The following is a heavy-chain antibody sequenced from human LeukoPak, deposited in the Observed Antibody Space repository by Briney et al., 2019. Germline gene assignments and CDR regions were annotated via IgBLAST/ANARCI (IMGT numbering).Heavy chain of an antibody. V-gene: IGHV4-38-2*01. CDR3: ARAGWIITSGIDY. CDR1: GYSISRGYY. CDR2: IYHTGST. Sequence: PSETLSLTCGVSGYSISRGYYWAWIRQPLGKGLEWIGTIYHTGSTYYTPSLGSRVTISVDTSKNEFSLNLNSVTAADTAVYYCARAGWIITSGIDYWGQGALVTVSS. J-gene: IGHJ4*02. D-gene: IGHD3-10*01.